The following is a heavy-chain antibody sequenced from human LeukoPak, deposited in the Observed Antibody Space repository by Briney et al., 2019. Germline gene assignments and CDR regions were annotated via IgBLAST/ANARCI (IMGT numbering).Heavy chain of an antibody. Sequence: GGSLRLSCAASGFTFSTYWMHWVCQAPGKGLVWVSRIDSGGISTSYADSVKGRFTISRDNAKNTLFLQMNSLRTEDTAVYYCARGGIQGTGDYWGQGTLVTVSS. D-gene: IGHD1-14*01. CDR1: GFTFSTYW. CDR3: ARGGIQGTGDY. CDR2: IDSGGIST. J-gene: IGHJ4*02. V-gene: IGHV3-74*01.